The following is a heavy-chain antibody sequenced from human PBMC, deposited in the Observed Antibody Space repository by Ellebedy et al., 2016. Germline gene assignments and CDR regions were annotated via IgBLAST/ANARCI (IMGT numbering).Heavy chain of an antibody. V-gene: IGHV3-48*02. CDR2: ISSRSSSK. Sequence: GESLKISXAASGFTFGAYDMNWVRQAPGKGLEWVSYISSRSSSKHYADSVKGRFTISRDNAKNSLYLQMNSLRDEDTAVYYCARSLGPINYWGQGTLVTVSS. J-gene: IGHJ4*02. CDR1: GFTFGAYD. CDR3: ARSLGPINY. D-gene: IGHD3-16*01.